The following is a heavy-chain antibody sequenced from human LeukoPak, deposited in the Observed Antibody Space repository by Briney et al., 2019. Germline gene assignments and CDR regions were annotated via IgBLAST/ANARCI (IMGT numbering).Heavy chain of an antibody. V-gene: IGHV1-46*01. Sequence: ASVKVSCKASGYTFTSYYMHRVRQAPGQGLEWMGIINPSGGSTSYAQKFQGRVTMTRDMSTSTVYMELSSLRSEDTAVYYCARDSRFFLYYDFWSGYLDYWGQGTLVTVSS. D-gene: IGHD3-3*01. CDR1: GYTFTSYY. CDR2: INPSGGST. J-gene: IGHJ4*02. CDR3: ARDSRFFLYYDFWSGYLDY.